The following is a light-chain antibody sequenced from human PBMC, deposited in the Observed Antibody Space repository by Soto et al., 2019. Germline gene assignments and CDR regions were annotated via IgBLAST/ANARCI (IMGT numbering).Light chain of an antibody. V-gene: IGKV3-15*01. J-gene: IGKJ4*01. Sequence: MTQSPSTLSVSPGERATLSCRASQSVSSNLAWYQQKPGQAPRLLIYGASTRATGIPARFSGSGSGTEFTLTISSLQSEDFAVYYCQQYNNWPPLTFGGGTKVEIK. CDR2: GAS. CDR1: QSVSSN. CDR3: QQYNNWPPLT.